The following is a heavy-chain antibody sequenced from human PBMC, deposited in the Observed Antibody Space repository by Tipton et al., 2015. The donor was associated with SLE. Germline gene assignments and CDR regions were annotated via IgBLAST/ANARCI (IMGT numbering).Heavy chain of an antibody. V-gene: IGHV4-61*02. CDR2: IYTSGST. Sequence: TLSLTCTVSGGSISSSSYYWSWFRQPAGKGLEWIGRIYTSGSTNYNPSLKSRVTISVDTSKNQFSLKLSSVTAADTAVYYCARDIVVVGGWFDPWGQGTLVTVSS. D-gene: IGHD2-2*01. CDR3: ARDIVVVGGWFDP. J-gene: IGHJ5*02. CDR1: GGSISSSSYY.